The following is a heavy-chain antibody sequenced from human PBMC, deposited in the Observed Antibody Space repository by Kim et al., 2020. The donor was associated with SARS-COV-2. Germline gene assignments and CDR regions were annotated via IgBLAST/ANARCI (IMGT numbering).Heavy chain of an antibody. V-gene: IGHV3-7*01. J-gene: IGHJ6*03. CDR2: IKQDGSEK. CDR1: GFTFSSYW. D-gene: IGHD5-12*01. Sequence: GGSLRLSCAASGFTFSSYWMSWVHQAPGKGLEWVANIKQDGSEKYYVDSVKGRFTISRDNAKNSLYLQMNSLRAEDTAVYYCARVYSGYERLFTYYYYMDVWGKGTTVTVSS. CDR3: ARVYSGYERLFTYYYYMDV.